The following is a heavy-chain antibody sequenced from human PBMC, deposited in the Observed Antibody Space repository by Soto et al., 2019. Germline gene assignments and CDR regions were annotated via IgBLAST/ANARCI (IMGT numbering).Heavy chain of an antibody. J-gene: IGHJ6*02. CDR2: IIPIFGTA. V-gene: IGHV1-69*13. Sequence: ASVKVSCKASGGTFSSYAISWVRQAPGQGLEWMGGIIPIFGTANYAQKFQGRVTITADESTSTAYMELSSLRSEDTAVYYCARTIKIAAQGGDYYYGMDVWGQGTTVTVSS. D-gene: IGHD6-13*01. CDR3: ARTIKIAAQGGDYYYGMDV. CDR1: GGTFSSYA.